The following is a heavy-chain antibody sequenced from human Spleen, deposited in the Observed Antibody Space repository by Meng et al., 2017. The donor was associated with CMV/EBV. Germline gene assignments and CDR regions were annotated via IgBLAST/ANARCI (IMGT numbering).Heavy chain of an antibody. V-gene: IGHV3-21*01. Sequence: GGSLRLSCAASGFTFSSHWMHWVRQAQGKGLEWVSSISSSSSYIYSADSVKGRFTTSRDNAKNSLHLQMNSLRAEDTAVYYCARDLSVMIFGVAPLNGMDVWGQGTTVTVSS. D-gene: IGHD3-3*01. CDR1: GFTFSSHW. J-gene: IGHJ6*02. CDR3: ARDLSVMIFGVAPLNGMDV. CDR2: ISSSSSYI.